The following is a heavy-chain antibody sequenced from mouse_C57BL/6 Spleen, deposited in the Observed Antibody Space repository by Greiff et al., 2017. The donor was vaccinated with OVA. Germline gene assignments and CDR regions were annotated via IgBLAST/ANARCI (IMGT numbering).Heavy chain of an antibody. D-gene: IGHD2-4*01. CDR1: GFTFSSYG. CDR2: ISSGGSYT. V-gene: IGHV5-6*01. CDR3: ARHNDYEDY. J-gene: IGHJ2*01. Sequence: EVQGVESGGDLVKPGGSLKLSCAASGFTFSSYGMSWVRQTPDKRLEWVATISSGGSYTYYPDSVKGRFTISRDNAKNTLYLQMSSLKSEDTAMYYCARHNDYEDYWGQGTTLTVSS.